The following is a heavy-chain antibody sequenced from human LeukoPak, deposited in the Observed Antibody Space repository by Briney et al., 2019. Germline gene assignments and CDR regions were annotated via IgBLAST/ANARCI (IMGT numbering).Heavy chain of an antibody. CDR2: INHSGST. CDR1: GGSFSGYY. D-gene: IGHD5-18*01. Sequence: SETLSLTCAVYGGSFSGYYWSWIRQPPGKGLEWIGEINHSGSTNYNPSLKSRVTISVDTSKNQFSLKLSSVTAADTAVYYCARRSYGYSVSRYWGQGTLVTVSS. V-gene: IGHV4-34*01. J-gene: IGHJ4*02. CDR3: ARRSYGYSVSRY.